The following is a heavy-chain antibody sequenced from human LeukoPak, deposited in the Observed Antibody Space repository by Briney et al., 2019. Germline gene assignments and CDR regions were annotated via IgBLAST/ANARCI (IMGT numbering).Heavy chain of an antibody. CDR1: GVSISSSSYY. V-gene: IGHV4-39*07. J-gene: IGHJ5*02. CDR3: ARDSPDYCSGGSCYGS. CDR2: IYYSGST. Sequence: PSETLSLTCTVSGVSISSSSYYWGWLRQPPGKGLEWIGSIYYSGSTYYNPSLKSRVTISVDTSKNQFSLKLSSVTAADTAVYYCARDSPDYCSGGSCYGSWGQGTLVTVSS. D-gene: IGHD2-15*01.